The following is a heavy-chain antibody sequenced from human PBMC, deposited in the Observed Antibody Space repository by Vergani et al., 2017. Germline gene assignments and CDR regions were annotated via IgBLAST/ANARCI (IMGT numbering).Heavy chain of an antibody. J-gene: IGHJ6*02. V-gene: IGHV1-8*01. D-gene: IGHD6-13*01. CDR3: ARDGSVLAAAGKGRDYYYYGMDV. CDR1: GYTFTSYD. CDR2: MNPNSGNT. Sequence: QVQLVQSGAEVKKPGASVKVSCKASGYTFTSYDINGVRQATGQGLEWMGWMNPNSGNTGYAQKFQGRVTMTRNTSISTAYMELSSLRSEDTDVYYCARDGSVLAAAGKGRDYYYYGMDVWGQGTTVTVSS.